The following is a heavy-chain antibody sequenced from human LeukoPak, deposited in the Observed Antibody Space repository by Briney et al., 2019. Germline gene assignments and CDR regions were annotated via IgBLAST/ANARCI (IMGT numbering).Heavy chain of an antibody. CDR3: ARVPNYYDSSGYYDY. D-gene: IGHD3-22*01. CDR1: GYTFTSYD. Sequence: SVKVSCKASGYTFTSYDINWVRQATGQGLEWMGRIIPILGIANYAQKFQGRVTITADKSTSTAYMELSSLRSEDTAVHYCARVPNYYDSSGYYDYWGQGTLVTVSS. J-gene: IGHJ4*02. CDR2: IIPILGIA. V-gene: IGHV1-69*04.